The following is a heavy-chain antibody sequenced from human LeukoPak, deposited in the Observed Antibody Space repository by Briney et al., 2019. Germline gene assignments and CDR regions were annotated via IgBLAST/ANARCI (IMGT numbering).Heavy chain of an antibody. Sequence: GESLKISCKGSGYSFTSYWIGWVRQMPGKGLEWMGIIYPGDSDTRYSPSFQGQVTISADKSISTAYLQWSSLKASDTAMYYCARQDCSSISCYMDYYYMDVWGKGTTVTVSS. D-gene: IGHD2-2*02. CDR1: GYSFTSYW. CDR2: IYPGDSDT. CDR3: ARQDCSSISCYMDYYYMDV. V-gene: IGHV5-51*01. J-gene: IGHJ6*03.